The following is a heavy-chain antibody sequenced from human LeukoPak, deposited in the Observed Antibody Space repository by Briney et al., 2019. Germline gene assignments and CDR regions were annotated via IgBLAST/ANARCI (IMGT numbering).Heavy chain of an antibody. V-gene: IGHV4-38-2*02. CDR1: GYSISSGYY. J-gene: IGHJ3*02. D-gene: IGHD3-10*01. CDR2: IYHSGST. CDR3: AKSNGYGLVDI. Sequence: SETLSLTCTVSGYSISSGYYWGWIRQPPGKGLEWIGSIYHSGSTYYNPSLKSRVTISVDTSRNQFSLNLNSVTAADMAVYYCAKSNGYGLVDIWGQGTMVTVSS.